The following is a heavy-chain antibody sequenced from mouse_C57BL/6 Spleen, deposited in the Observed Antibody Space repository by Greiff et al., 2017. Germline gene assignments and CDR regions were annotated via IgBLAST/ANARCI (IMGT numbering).Heavy chain of an antibody. CDR2: INPSSGYT. CDR3: AREGGNWDAMDY. J-gene: IGHJ4*01. CDR1: GYTFTSYT. D-gene: IGHD4-1*01. V-gene: IGHV1-4*01. Sequence: QLKQSGAELARPGASVKMSCKASGYTFTSYTMHWVKQRPGQGLEWIGYINPSSGYTKYNQKFKDKATLTADKSSSTAYMQLSSLTSEDSAVYYCAREGGNWDAMDYWGQGTSVTVSS.